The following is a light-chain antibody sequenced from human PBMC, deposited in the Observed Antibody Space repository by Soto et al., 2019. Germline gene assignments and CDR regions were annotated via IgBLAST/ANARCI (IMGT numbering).Light chain of an antibody. CDR2: KAS. CDR1: QSISSW. Sequence: DIQMTQSPSTLSASVGERVTITCRASQSISSWLAWYQQKPGKAPKLLIYKASSLESGVPSRFSGSVSGTEFTLTISSLQPDDFATYYCQQYNSYSGTFGQGTKVEIK. V-gene: IGKV1-5*03. J-gene: IGKJ1*01. CDR3: QQYNSYSGT.